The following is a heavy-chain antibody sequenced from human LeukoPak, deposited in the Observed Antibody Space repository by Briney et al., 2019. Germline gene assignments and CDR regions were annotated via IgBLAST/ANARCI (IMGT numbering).Heavy chain of an antibody. CDR2: IYSGGST. Sequence: GGSLRLSCAASGFTVSTNYMSWVRQAPGKGLEWVSLIYSGGSTYYADSVKGRFTISRDNSKNTLYLQMNSLSAEDTAVYYCAREGNSRGNIDYWGQGTLVTVSS. CDR1: GFTVSTNY. D-gene: IGHD2/OR15-2a*01. CDR3: AREGNSRGNIDY. V-gene: IGHV3-53*01. J-gene: IGHJ4*02.